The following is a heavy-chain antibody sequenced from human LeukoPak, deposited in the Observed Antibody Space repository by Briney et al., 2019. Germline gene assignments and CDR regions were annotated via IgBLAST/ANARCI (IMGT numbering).Heavy chain of an antibody. CDR2: ISYDGSNK. CDR1: GFTFSSYG. V-gene: IGHV3-30*18. Sequence: PGGSLRLSCAASGFTFSSYGMHWVRQAPGKGLEWVAVISYDGSNKYYADSVKGRFTISRDNSKNTLYLQMNSLRAEDTAVYYCAKVSGGRSFDYWGQGTLVTVSS. CDR3: AKVSGGRSFDY. D-gene: IGHD2-15*01. J-gene: IGHJ4*02.